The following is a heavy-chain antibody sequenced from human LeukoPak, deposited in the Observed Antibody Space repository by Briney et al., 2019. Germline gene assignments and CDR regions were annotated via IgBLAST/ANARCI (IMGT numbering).Heavy chain of an antibody. D-gene: IGHD3-10*02. CDR1: GFTLSGYV. J-gene: IGHJ3*02. V-gene: IGHV3-69-1*01. CDR3: ARAQTMFWEFDGFDI. CDR2: MTRSSAI. Sequence: GRSLRLSCAASGFTLSGYVMHWVRQAPGKGLEWVATMTRSSAIFYADSVKGRFTISRDNAKNSVYLQMNSLRDEDTAVYSCARAQTMFWEFDGFDIWGRGTKVTVSS.